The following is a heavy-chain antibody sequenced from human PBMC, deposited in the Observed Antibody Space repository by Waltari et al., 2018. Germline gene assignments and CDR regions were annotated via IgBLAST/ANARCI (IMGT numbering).Heavy chain of an antibody. CDR2: SYYRGST. D-gene: IGHD6-13*01. CDR1: GGSICSGGYY. Sequence: QVQLQESGPGLVRPSQTLSLTCTVSGGSICSGGYYWSWIRQHPGKGLEWIGYSYYRGSTYSNPSLKSLLTRSVDTAKNQFSLKLSSVTAADTAVYYCARVVRGSSSWPFDYWGQGTLVTVSS. V-gene: IGHV4-31*01. CDR3: ARVVRGSSSWPFDY. J-gene: IGHJ4*02.